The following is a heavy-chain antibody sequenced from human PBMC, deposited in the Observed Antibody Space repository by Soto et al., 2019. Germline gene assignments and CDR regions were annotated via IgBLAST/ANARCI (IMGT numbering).Heavy chain of an antibody. Sequence: SGPTPVNPTQTLTLTCTFSGFSLNTSGVGVGWIRQPPGKALEWLALIYWDDDKRYSPSLKSRLTITKDTSKNQVVLTMTNMDPVDTATYYCARQQYSSSSPPAPTFDYWGQGTLVTVSS. CDR2: IYWDDDK. CDR3: ARQQYSSSSPPAPTFDY. D-gene: IGHD6-6*01. CDR1: GFSLNTSGVG. J-gene: IGHJ4*02. V-gene: IGHV2-5*02.